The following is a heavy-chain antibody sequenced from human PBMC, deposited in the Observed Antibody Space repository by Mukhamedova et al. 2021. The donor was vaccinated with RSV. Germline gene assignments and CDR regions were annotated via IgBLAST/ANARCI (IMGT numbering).Heavy chain of an antibody. CDR2: INPITGGT. Sequence: NAEYMGWFRQAPGQGLEWMGWINPITGGTISSQKFEGRVTLTSDTSISTAYMELHRLNSDDTAIYFCARDRGLGGKRYNYFDPWGQGTLVT. J-gene: IGHJ5*02. V-gene: IGHV1-2*02. CDR1: NAEY. CDR3: ARDRGLGGKRYNYFDP. D-gene: IGHD5-24*01.